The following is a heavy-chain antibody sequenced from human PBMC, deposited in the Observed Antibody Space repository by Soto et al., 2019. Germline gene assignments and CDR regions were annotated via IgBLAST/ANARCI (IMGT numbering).Heavy chain of an antibody. D-gene: IGHD1-26*01. CDR1: GGSISSYY. J-gene: IGHJ4*02. V-gene: IGHV4-59*01. CDR2: IYYSGST. CDR3: ARDAPPYSGSRGTFDY. Sequence: SETLSLTCTVSGGSISSYYWSWIRQPPGKGLEWIGYIYYSGSTNYNTSLKSRVTISVDTSKNQFSLKLSSVTAADTAVYYCARDAPPYSGSRGTFDYWGQGTLVTVSS.